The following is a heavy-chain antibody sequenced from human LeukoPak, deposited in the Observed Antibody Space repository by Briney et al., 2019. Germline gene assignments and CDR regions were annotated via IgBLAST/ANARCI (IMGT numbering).Heavy chain of an antibody. CDR1: GGSISSYY. CDR3: ARDRKYYDSSGYYLHYFDY. Sequence: SQTLSLTCTVSGGSISSYYWSWIRQPAGKGLEWIGRIYTSGSTNYTPSLKSRVTMSVDTSKNQFSLKLSSVTAADTAVYYCARDRKYYDSSGYYLHYFDYWGQGTLVTVSS. V-gene: IGHV4-4*07. CDR2: IYTSGST. D-gene: IGHD3-22*01. J-gene: IGHJ4*02.